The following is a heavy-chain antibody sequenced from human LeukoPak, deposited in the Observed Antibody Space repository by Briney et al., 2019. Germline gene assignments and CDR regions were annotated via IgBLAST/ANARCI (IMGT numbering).Heavy chain of an antibody. J-gene: IGHJ4*02. CDR2: ISYDGSNK. CDR1: GFTFSSYA. Sequence: GGSLRLSCAASGFTFSSYAMHWVRQAPGKGLEWVAVISYDGSNKYYADSVKGRFTISRDNSKNTLYLQMNSLRAEDTAVYYCATWPGIAVAIDYWGQGTLVTVSS. CDR3: ATWPGIAVAIDY. V-gene: IGHV3-30-3*01. D-gene: IGHD6-19*01.